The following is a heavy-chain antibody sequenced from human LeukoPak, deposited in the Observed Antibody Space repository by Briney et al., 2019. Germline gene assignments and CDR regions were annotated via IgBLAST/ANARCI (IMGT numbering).Heavy chain of an antibody. CDR3: ARGPRVYYDSSGYYGPLDY. CDR1: GYTFTSYG. J-gene: IGHJ4*02. D-gene: IGHD3-22*01. Sequence: GASVKVSCKASGYTFTSYGISWVRQAPGQGLEWMGRIIPILGIANYAQKFQGRVTITADKSTSTAYMELSSLRSEDTAVYYCARGPRVYYDSSGYYGPLDYWGQGTLVTVSS. CDR2: IIPILGIA. V-gene: IGHV1-69*04.